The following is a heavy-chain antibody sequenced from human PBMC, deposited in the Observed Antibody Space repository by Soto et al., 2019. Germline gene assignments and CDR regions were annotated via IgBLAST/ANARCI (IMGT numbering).Heavy chain of an antibody. Sequence: GGSLRLSCAASGFTFSSYGMHWVRQAPGKGLERVAVISYDGSNKYYADSVKGRFTISRDHSTNTLYLQMNSLRAEDTAVYYCGKDQHNWNDNDYYGMDVWGQGTTVTVSS. CDR2: ISYDGSNK. J-gene: IGHJ6*02. V-gene: IGHV3-30*18. D-gene: IGHD1-20*01. CDR1: GFTFSSYG. CDR3: GKDQHNWNDNDYYGMDV.